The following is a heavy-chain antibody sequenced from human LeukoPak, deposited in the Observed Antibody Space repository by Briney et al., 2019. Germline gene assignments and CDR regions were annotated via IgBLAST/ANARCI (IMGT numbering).Heavy chain of an antibody. D-gene: IGHD3-22*01. V-gene: IGHV3-7*03. CDR3: ARDYGLDYYDSSGYPY. CDR2: IKQDGSEK. Sequence: GGSLRLSCAASGLTFSSYWMTWVRQAPGKGLEWVANIKQDGSEKYYVDSVKGRFTISRDNAKNSLYLQMNSLRVDDTAVYYCARDYGLDYYDSSGYPYWGQGTLVTVSS. J-gene: IGHJ4*02. CDR1: GLTFSSYW.